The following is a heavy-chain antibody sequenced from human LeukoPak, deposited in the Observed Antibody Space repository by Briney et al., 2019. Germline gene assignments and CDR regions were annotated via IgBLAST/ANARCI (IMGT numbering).Heavy chain of an antibody. D-gene: IGHD3-22*01. CDR3: ARHLSSGYYYFDY. Sequence: SETLSLTCTVSGGSISSYYWSWIRQPPGKGLERIGYIYYSGSTNYNPSLKSRVTISVDTSKNQFSLKLSSVTAADTAVYYCARHLSSGYYYFDYWGQGTLVTVSS. CDR2: IYYSGST. CDR1: GGSISSYY. J-gene: IGHJ4*02. V-gene: IGHV4-59*08.